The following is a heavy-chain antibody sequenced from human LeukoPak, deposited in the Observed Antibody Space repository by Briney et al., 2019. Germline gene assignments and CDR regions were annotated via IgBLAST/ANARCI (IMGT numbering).Heavy chain of an antibody. Sequence: ASVKVCCKASGYTFTSYDISWVRQAPGQGLEWMGWISAYNGNTNYAQKLQGRVTMTTDTSTSTAYMELRSLRSDDTAVYYCARAPPPWYRPGMYVWGQGTTVTVSS. CDR1: GYTFTSYD. D-gene: IGHD2-15*01. J-gene: IGHJ6*02. CDR2: ISAYNGNT. CDR3: ARAPPPWYRPGMYV. V-gene: IGHV1-18*01.